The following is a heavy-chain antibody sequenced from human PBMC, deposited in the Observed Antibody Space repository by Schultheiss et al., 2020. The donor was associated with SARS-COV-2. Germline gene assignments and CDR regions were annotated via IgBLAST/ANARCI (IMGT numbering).Heavy chain of an antibody. V-gene: IGHV3-30*03. Sequence: GGSLRLSCAASGFTFRNTGMHWVRQAPGKGLEWVAVVSYDGSNKYYADSVKGRFTISRDNSKNTLYLQMNSLRAEDTAVYYCARGIQLGAFDIWGQGTMVTVSS. CDR1: GFTFRNTG. CDR3: ARGIQLGAFDI. J-gene: IGHJ3*02. D-gene: IGHD5-18*01. CDR2: VSYDGSNK.